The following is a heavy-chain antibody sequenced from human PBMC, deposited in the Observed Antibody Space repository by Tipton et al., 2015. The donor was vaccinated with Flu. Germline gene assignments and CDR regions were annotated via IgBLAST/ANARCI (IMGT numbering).Heavy chain of an antibody. Sequence: TLSLTCTVSGGSISSYYWSWIRQPPGKGLEWIGYIYYSGSTNYNPSLKSRVTISVDTSKNQSSLKLSSVTAADTAVYYCATNYYGSGRYGLSWGQGTLVTVSS. CDR3: ATNYYGSGRYGLS. J-gene: IGHJ5*02. D-gene: IGHD3-10*01. CDR1: GGSISSYY. CDR2: IYYSGST. V-gene: IGHV4-59*08.